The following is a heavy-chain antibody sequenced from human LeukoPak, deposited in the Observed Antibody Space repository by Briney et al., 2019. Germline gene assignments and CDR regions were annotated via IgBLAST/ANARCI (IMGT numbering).Heavy chain of an antibody. CDR2: ISSSGSTI. D-gene: IGHD5-18*01. V-gene: IGHV3-11*01. Sequence: SGGSLRLSCAASGFTFSDYYMSWIRQAPGKGLEWVSYISSSGSTIYYADSVKGRFTISRDNAKNSLYLQMNSLRVEDTAVYYCAREGYSYGFDAFDIWGQGTMVTVSS. CDR3: AREGYSYGFDAFDI. CDR1: GFTFSDYY. J-gene: IGHJ3*02.